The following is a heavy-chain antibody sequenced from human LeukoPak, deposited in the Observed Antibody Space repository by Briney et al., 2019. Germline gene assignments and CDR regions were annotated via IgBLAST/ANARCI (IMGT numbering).Heavy chain of an antibody. J-gene: IGHJ4*02. V-gene: IGHV3-49*03. Sequence: GGSLRLSCTASGFTFGDYAMSWFRRAPGKGLEWVGFIRNKAYGGTTEYAASVKGRFTISRDDYKSIANLQMNSLKTEYTAGYYCTRQRVDTAMVTRGFVNWGQGTLVTVSS. CDR3: TRQRVDTAMVTRGFVN. CDR2: IRNKAYGGTT. CDR1: GFTFGDYA. D-gene: IGHD5-18*01.